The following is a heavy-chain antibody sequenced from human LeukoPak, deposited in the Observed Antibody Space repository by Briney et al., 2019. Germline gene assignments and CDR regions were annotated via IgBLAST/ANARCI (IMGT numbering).Heavy chain of an antibody. J-gene: IGHJ4*02. CDR3: ATTPPSDSSGYYYVGY. D-gene: IGHD3-22*01. Sequence: ASVKVSCKVSGYTLTELSMHWVRQAPGKGLEWMGGFDPEDGETIYAQKFQGRVTMTEDTSTDTAYMELSSLRSEDTAVYYCATTPPSDSSGYYYVGYWGQGTLVTVSS. CDR2: FDPEDGET. V-gene: IGHV1-24*01. CDR1: GYTLTELS.